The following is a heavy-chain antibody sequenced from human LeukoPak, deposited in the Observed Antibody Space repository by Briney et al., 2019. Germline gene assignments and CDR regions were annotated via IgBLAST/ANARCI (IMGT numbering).Heavy chain of an antibody. J-gene: IGHJ4*02. CDR1: GFTFSSYS. CDR3: ASLYDYVWGSYLAFDY. Sequence: SGGSLRLSCAASGFTFSSYSMNWVRQAPGKGLEWVSSISSSSSYIYYADSVKGRFTISRDNTKNSLYPQMNSLRAEDTAVYYCASLYDYVWGSYLAFDYWGQGTLVTVSS. CDR2: ISSSSSYI. V-gene: IGHV3-21*01. D-gene: IGHD3-16*02.